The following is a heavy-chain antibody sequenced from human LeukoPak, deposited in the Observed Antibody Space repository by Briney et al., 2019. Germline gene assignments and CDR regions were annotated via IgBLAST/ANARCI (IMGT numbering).Heavy chain of an antibody. J-gene: IGHJ3*02. D-gene: IGHD3-3*01. CDR1: GFTFSSYA. Sequence: GGSLRLSCAASGFTFSSYAMSWVRQAPGKGLEWVSAISGSGGSTYYADSVKGRFTISRDNSKNTLYLQMNSLRAEDTAVYYCAKGFTIFGVVIKFKDAFDIWGQGTMVTVSS. V-gene: IGHV3-23*01. CDR3: AKGFTIFGVVIKFKDAFDI. CDR2: ISGSGGST.